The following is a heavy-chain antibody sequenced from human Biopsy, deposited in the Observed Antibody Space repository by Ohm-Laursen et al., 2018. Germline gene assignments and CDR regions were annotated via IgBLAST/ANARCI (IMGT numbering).Heavy chain of an antibody. D-gene: IGHD3-22*01. CDR3: TRGGYYYDSLAYYYWFDP. CDR2: IRTDTGAT. V-gene: IGHV1-18*04. CDR1: GYTFTGYH. J-gene: IGHJ5*02. Sequence: ASVKVSCKASGYTFTGYHVHWVRQAPGQGLEWMGWIRTDTGATDYAQNLQGRVTMTTDTSAATAYMELRSLRSDDTAVYYCTRGGYYYDSLAYYYWFDPWGQGTLVAVSS.